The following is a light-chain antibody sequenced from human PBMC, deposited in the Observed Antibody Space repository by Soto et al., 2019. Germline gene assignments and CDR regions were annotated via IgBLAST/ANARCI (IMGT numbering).Light chain of an antibody. J-gene: IGKJ2*01. V-gene: IGKV3-15*01. CDR2: GAS. Sequence: EIVMTQSPATLSVSPEERVTLSCRASQSVSSNLAWYQQKPGQAPRLLIYGASTRATGIPARFSGSGSGTEFTLTISSLQSEDCGVYYYQQYNNWRPGGYTFGEGNKLEIK. CDR1: QSVSSN. CDR3: QQYNNWRPGGYT.